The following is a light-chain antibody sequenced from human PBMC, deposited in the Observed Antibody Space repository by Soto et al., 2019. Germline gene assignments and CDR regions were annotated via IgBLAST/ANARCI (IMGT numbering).Light chain of an antibody. CDR3: NSYTGSSTLV. CDR1: SSDVGGYNY. Sequence: QSVLTQPASVSGSPGQSITISCTGTSSDVGGYNYVSWYQQHPGKAPKLMIYEVSNRPSGVSNRFSGSKSGNTASLTISGLQAEDEADYYCNSYTGSSTLVFGGGTKLTVL. CDR2: EVS. J-gene: IGLJ3*02. V-gene: IGLV2-14*01.